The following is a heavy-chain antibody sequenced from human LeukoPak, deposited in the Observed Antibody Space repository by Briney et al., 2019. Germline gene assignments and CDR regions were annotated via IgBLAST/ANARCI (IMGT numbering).Heavy chain of an antibody. CDR3: ASHGIEIAAASASLGAFDI. V-gene: IGHV3-21*01. CDR1: GFTFSSYS. Sequence: PGGSLRLSCAASGFTFSSYSMNWVRQAPGKGLEWVSSISSSSSYIYYADSVKGRFTISRDNAKNSLYLQMNSLRAEDTAVYYCASHGIEIAAASASLGAFDIWGQGTMVTVSS. J-gene: IGHJ3*02. D-gene: IGHD6-13*01. CDR2: ISSSSSYI.